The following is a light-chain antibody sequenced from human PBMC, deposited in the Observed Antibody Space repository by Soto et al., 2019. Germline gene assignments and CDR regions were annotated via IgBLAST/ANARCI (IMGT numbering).Light chain of an antibody. J-gene: IGLJ1*01. V-gene: IGLV2-8*01. CDR3: SSYAGSILYV. CDR2: EVN. Sequence: QSALTQPPSASGSPGQSVTISCTGTSSVVGGYNYVSWYQQYPGKAPKLMIYEVNKRPSGVPDRFSGSKSGNTASLTVSGLQAEDEADYYCSSYAGSILYVFGTGTKVPVL. CDR1: SSVVGGYNY.